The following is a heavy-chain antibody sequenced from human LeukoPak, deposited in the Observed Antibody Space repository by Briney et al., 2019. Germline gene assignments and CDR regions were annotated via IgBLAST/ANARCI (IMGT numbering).Heavy chain of an antibody. D-gene: IGHD2-21*02. Sequence: SETLSLTCAVYGGSFSGYYWSWIRQPPGKGLEWIGRIYTSGSTNYNPSLKSRVTMSVDTSKNQFSLKLSSVTAADTAVYYCARVTYCGGDCPGGAFDIWGQGTMVTVSS. CDR3: ARVTYCGGDCPGGAFDI. J-gene: IGHJ3*02. CDR2: IYTSGST. V-gene: IGHV4-59*10. CDR1: GGSFSGYY.